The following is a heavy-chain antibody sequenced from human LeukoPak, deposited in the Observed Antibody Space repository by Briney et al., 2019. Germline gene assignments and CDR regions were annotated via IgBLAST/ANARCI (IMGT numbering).Heavy chain of an antibody. D-gene: IGHD6-13*01. Sequence: PGGSLRLSCAASGFTFSSYAMHWVRQAPGKGLEWVAVISYDGSNKYYADSVEGRFTISRDNSKNTLYLQMNSLRAEDTAVYYCARALSSSWYVDYWGQGTLVTVSS. CDR3: ARALSSSWYVDY. CDR2: ISYDGSNK. CDR1: GFTFSSYA. V-gene: IGHV3-30-3*01. J-gene: IGHJ4*02.